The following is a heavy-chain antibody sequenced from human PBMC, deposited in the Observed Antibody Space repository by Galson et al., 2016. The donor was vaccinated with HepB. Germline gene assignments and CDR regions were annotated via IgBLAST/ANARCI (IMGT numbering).Heavy chain of an antibody. CDR2: INAGNANT. D-gene: IGHD3/OR15-3a*01. CDR1: GFTFKNYA. J-gene: IGHJ4*02. Sequence: SVKVSCKASGFTFKNYAIDWVRQAPGQRPEWMGWINAGNANTKYSQKFQGRVTFTRDTSANTAYMELSSLRSEDTAVYYCARPTPSHGTYYFDYWGQGTLVTVSS. CDR3: ARPTPSHGTYYFDY. V-gene: IGHV1-3*01.